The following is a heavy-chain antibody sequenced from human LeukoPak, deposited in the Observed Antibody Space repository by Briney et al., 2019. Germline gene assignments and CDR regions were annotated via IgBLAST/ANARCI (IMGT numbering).Heavy chain of an antibody. CDR1: GFTVSTYY. D-gene: IGHD6-6*01. CDR2: IYSGGST. V-gene: IGHV3-53*01. Sequence: PGGSLRLSCAASGFTVSTYYMTWVRQAPGKGLECVSVIYSGGSTYYADSVKGRFTVSRDNSKNTLYLQMNSLRAEDTAVYYCAKMSARAFDYWGQGTLVTVSS. CDR3: AKMSARAFDY. J-gene: IGHJ4*02.